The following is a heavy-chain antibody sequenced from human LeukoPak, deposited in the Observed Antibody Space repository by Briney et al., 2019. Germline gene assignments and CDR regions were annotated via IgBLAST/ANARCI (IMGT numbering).Heavy chain of an antibody. CDR1: GFTFSRYG. Sequence: GGSLRLSCAAPGFTFSRYGMHWVRQAPGKGLEWVAFIRYDGSDKYYADSVKGRFTISRDNSKNTLYLQMDSLRADDTSVYYCAKIGAVAGHFDYWGQGTLVTVSS. CDR3: AKIGAVAGHFDY. J-gene: IGHJ4*02. CDR2: IRYDGSDK. V-gene: IGHV3-30*02. D-gene: IGHD6-19*01.